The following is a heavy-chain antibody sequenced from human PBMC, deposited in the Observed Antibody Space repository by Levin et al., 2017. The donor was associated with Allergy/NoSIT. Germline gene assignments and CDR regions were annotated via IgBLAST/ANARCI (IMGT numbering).Heavy chain of an antibody. CDR3: ARNLWFRESPADY. CDR2: ISGTGGHT. J-gene: IGHJ4*02. CDR1: GFTFTSYA. D-gene: IGHD3-10*01. V-gene: IGHV3-23*01. Sequence: GESLKISCAASGFTFTSYAMSWVRQAPGKGLEWVATISGTGGHTYSADSVRGRFTISRDNSRNMLFLQMNSLRADDTAVYYCARNLWFRESPADYWGQGTLVTVSS.